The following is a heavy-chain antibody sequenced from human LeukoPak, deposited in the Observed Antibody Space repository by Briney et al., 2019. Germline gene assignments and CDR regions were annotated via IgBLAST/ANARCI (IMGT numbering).Heavy chain of an antibody. V-gene: IGHV3-23*01. CDR3: ARDLVGATD. CDR2: IGGSGGNT. D-gene: IGHD1-26*01. J-gene: IGHJ4*02. CDR1: GFTFSSYA. Sequence: GGSLRLSCAASGFTFSSYAMNWVRQAPGKGLEWVSSIGGSGGNTYYADSVKGRFTISRDNFKNTLYLQMNSLRAEDTAVYFCARDLVGATDWGQGTLVTVSS.